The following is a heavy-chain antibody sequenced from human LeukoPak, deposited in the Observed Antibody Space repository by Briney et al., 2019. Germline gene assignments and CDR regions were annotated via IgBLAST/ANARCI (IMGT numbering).Heavy chain of an antibody. CDR2: ISSSSSTV. D-gene: IGHD2-2*01. V-gene: IGHV3-48*01. Sequence: PGGSLRLSCAASGFTFSSYSMNWVRQAPGKGLEWVSYISSSSSTVYYADSVKGRFTISRDNAKNSLYLQMNSLRAEDTAVYYCARVHCSSTSCPKLNWFDPWGQGTLVTVSS. CDR1: GFTFSSYS. CDR3: ARVHCSSTSCPKLNWFDP. J-gene: IGHJ5*02.